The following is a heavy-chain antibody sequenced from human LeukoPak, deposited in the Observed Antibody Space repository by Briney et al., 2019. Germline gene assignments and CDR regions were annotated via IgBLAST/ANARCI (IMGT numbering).Heavy chain of an antibody. Sequence: GGSLILSCAASGFTFTNAWMTWVRQAPGKGLEWVGRIKSKADGGTTDYAAPVKGRFTISRDDSKNTLYLQMNSLKTEDTAVYFCTTGTYRVGYGAFDIWGQGTMVTVSS. J-gene: IGHJ3*02. CDR3: TTGTYRVGYGAFDI. CDR2: IKSKADGGTT. CDR1: GFTFTNAW. D-gene: IGHD3-16*01. V-gene: IGHV3-15*01.